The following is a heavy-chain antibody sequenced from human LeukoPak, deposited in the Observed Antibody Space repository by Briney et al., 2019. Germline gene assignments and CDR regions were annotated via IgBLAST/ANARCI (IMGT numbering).Heavy chain of an antibody. CDR3: ARLPATVTTYFDY. CDR1: GGSISSSSYY. D-gene: IGHD4-17*01. CDR2: IYYSGST. Sequence: SETLPLTCTVSGGSISSSSYYWGWIRQPPGKGLEWIGSIYYSGSTYYNPSLKSRVPISVDTSKNQFSLKLSSVTAADTAVYYCARLPATVTTYFDYWGQGTLVTVSS. J-gene: IGHJ4*02. V-gene: IGHV4-39*01.